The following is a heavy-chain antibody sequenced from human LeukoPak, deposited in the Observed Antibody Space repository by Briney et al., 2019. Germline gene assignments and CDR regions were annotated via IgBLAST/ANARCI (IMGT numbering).Heavy chain of an antibody. CDR1: GGSFSGYY. J-gene: IGHJ4*02. V-gene: IGHV4-34*01. Sequence: PSETLSLTCAVYGGSFSGYYCSWIRQPPGKGLEWIGEINHSGSTNYNPSLKSRITMSVDTSKNQFSLKLSSVTAADTAVYYCASSSPIDYWGQGTLVTVSS. CDR2: INHSGST. CDR3: ASSSPIDY. D-gene: IGHD2-2*01.